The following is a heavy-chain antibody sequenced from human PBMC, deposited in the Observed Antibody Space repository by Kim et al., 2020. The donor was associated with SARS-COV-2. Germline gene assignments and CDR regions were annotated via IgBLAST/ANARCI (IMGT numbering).Heavy chain of an antibody. D-gene: IGHD6-6*01. CDR3: ASLDTPIAARLGSVSYY. V-gene: IGHV3-11*06. Sequence: VKGRFTISRDNAKNSLYLQMNSLRAEDTAVYYCASLDTPIAARLGSVSYYWGQGTLVTVSS. J-gene: IGHJ4*02.